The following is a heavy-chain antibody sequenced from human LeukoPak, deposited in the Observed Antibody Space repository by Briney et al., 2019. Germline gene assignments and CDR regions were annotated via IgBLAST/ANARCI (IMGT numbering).Heavy chain of an antibody. V-gene: IGHV3-53*01. Sequence: PGGSLRLSCAASGFTVSSNYMSWVRQAPGKGLEWVSVIYSGGSTYYADSVKGRFTISRDNSKNTVYLQMNSLRAEDTAMYYCARGCGGGCQDAFDIWGQGAMVTVSS. CDR2: IYSGGST. D-gene: IGHD2-21*02. CDR1: GFTVSSNY. J-gene: IGHJ3*02. CDR3: ARGCGGGCQDAFDI.